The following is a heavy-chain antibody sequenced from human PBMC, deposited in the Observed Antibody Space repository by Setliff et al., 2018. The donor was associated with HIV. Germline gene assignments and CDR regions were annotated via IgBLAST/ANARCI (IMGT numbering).Heavy chain of an antibody. CDR2: IFYTESTNYTPSTKST. V-gene: IGHV4-59*01. Sequence: SETLSLTCSVSGISINGYYWSWIRQSPRTRLEWIGYIFYTESTNYTPSTKSTNYNPSLKSRVTVSLDTSQNQLSLNLSSVTAADTAVYYCARSRPRSMDFYMDVWGKGTTVTVSS. CDR3: ARSRPRSMDFYMDV. D-gene: IGHD2-8*01. J-gene: IGHJ6*03. CDR1: GISINGYY.